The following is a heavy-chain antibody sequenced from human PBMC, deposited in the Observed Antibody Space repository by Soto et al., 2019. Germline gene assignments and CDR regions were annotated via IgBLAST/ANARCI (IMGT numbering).Heavy chain of an antibody. Sequence: ASVKVSCKVSGYSVTSYYMHWVRQAPGQGLEWMGIINPNSGSTTYAQKFQGRVTMTRDTSTSTVYMELTSLTSGDTAVYYCARAGIAYCSSTTCYLYYYVMDVWGQGTTVTVS. D-gene: IGHD2-2*01. CDR3: ARAGIAYCSSTTCYLYYYVMDV. CDR1: GYSVTSYY. J-gene: IGHJ6*02. V-gene: IGHV1-46*01. CDR2: INPNSGST.